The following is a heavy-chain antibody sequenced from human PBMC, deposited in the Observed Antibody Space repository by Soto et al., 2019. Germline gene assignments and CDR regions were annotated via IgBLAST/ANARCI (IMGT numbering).Heavy chain of an antibody. V-gene: IGHV4-34*01. Sequence: TLSLTCAFYGGSFSGSYCSWIRQPPGKGLEWIGEINHSGSTNYNPSLKSRVTISVDTSKNQFSLKLSSVTAADTAVYYCVITFGGVIVFDYWGQGTLVTVSS. CDR3: VITFGGVIVFDY. D-gene: IGHD3-16*02. CDR1: GGSFSGSY. CDR2: INHSGST. J-gene: IGHJ4*02.